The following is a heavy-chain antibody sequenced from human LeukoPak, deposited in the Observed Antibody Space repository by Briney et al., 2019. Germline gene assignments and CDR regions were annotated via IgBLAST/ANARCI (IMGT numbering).Heavy chain of an antibody. J-gene: IGHJ4*02. V-gene: IGHV3-13*01. CDR3: ARGGNRYCSGGSCYMFDY. D-gene: IGHD2-15*01. Sequence: GGSLRLSCAASGFTFSSYDMHWVRQATGKGLEWVTAIGTAGDTYYPGSVKGRFTISRENAKNSLYLQMNSLRAGDTAVYYCARGGNRYCSGGSCYMFDYWGQGTLVTVSS. CDR1: GFTFSSYD. CDR2: IGTAGDT.